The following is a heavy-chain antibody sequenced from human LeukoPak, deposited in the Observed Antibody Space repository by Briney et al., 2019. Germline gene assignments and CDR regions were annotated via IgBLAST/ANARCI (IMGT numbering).Heavy chain of an antibody. J-gene: IGHJ4*01. V-gene: IGHV4-61*01. CDR3: AGTVVGEYYFFDL. Sequence: PSETLSLSCSVSGGSVSSGSYYWSWIRQPPGKGLEWIGYIYHSGSTNYNPSLKSRFTISVDTSKNQFSLKLRSVTAADTAVFYCAGTVVGEYYFFDLWGEGTLVTVSS. CDR1: GGSVSSGSYY. D-gene: IGHD3-10*01. CDR2: IYHSGST.